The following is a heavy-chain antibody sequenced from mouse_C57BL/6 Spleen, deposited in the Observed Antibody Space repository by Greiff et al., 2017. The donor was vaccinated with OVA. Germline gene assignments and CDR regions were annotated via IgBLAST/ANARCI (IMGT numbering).Heavy chain of an antibody. D-gene: IGHD1-1*01. Sequence: VQLQQPGAELVKPGASVKLSCKASGYTFTSYWMHWVKQRPGQGLGWIGMIHPNSGSTNYNEKFKSKATLTVDKSSSTAYMQPSSLTSEDSAVYYCARGGSREPVDYWGQGTSVTVSS. CDR1: GYTFTSYW. CDR2: IHPNSGST. CDR3: ARGGSREPVDY. J-gene: IGHJ4*01. V-gene: IGHV1-64*01.